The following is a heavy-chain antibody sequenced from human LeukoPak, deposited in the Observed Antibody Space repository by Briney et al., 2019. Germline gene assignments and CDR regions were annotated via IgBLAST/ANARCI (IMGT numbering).Heavy chain of an antibody. J-gene: IGHJ5*02. CDR3: ARDLRGDYP. Sequence: GGSLRLSCAASGFXFSSYSINWVRQAPGKGLEWVSYISSGNGTIYYADSVKGRFTISRDNAKNSLYLQMNSLRDEDTAVYYCARDLRGDYPWGQGTLVTVSS. CDR1: GFXFSSYS. CDR2: ISSGNGTI. D-gene: IGHD2-21*02. V-gene: IGHV3-48*02.